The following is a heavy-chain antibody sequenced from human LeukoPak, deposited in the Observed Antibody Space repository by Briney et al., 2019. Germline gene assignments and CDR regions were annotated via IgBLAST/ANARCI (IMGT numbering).Heavy chain of an antibody. J-gene: IGHJ6*03. V-gene: IGHV4-38-2*02. CDR3: ARDPPAVAGTVRGENYMDV. D-gene: IGHD6-19*01. CDR2: MFHSGDT. CDR1: GYSIRSGSY. Sequence: SETLSLTCDVSGYSIRSGSYWGWIRQPPGKGLEWIGCMFHSGDTYHNPSLKSRVTISADTSKNQFSLKLASVTAADTAVYYCARDPPAVAGTVRGENYMDVWGKGTTVTVSS.